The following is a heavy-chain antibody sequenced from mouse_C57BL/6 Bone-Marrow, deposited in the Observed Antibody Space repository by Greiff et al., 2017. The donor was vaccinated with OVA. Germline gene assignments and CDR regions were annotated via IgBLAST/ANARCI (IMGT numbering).Heavy chain of an antibody. D-gene: IGHD1-1*01. V-gene: IGHV1-55*01. CDR2: IYPGSGST. J-gene: IGHJ4*01. Sequence: QVQLKQPGAELVKPGASVKMSCKASGYTFTSYWITWVKQRPGQGLEWIGDIYPGSGSTNYNEKFKSKATLTVDTSSSTAYMQLSSLTSEDSAVYYCAINYADYAMDYWGQGTSVTVSS. CDR3: AINYADYAMDY. CDR1: GYTFTSYW.